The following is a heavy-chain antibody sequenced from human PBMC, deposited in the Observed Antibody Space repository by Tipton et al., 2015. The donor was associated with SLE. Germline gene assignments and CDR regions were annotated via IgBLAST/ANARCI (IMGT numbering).Heavy chain of an antibody. V-gene: IGHV5-51*01. CDR2: IYPADSDT. Sequence: VQLVQSGAEVKKPGESLKISCRVSGYTFANFWISWVRQTPEKGLEWMGFIYPADSDTKYSPSFEGHVTISADKSTNTAYVQWNSLKTSDSAMYYCARDQASLGLDFWGQGTLVTVSS. CDR1: GYTFANFW. J-gene: IGHJ4*02. CDR3: ARDQASLGLDF.